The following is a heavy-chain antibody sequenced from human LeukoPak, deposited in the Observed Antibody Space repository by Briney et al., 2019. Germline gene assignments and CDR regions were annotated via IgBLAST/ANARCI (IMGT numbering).Heavy chain of an antibody. CDR3: ARVDGGVVPAAISSPHFDY. CDR2: INHSGST. J-gene: IGHJ4*02. CDR1: GGSFSGYY. D-gene: IGHD2-2*02. V-gene: IGHV4-34*01. Sequence: PSETLSLTCAVYGGSFSGYYWSWIRQPPGKGLEWIGEINHSGSTNYNLSLKSRVTISVDTSKNQFSLKLSSATAADTAVYYCARVDGGVVPAAISSPHFDYWGQGTLVTVSS.